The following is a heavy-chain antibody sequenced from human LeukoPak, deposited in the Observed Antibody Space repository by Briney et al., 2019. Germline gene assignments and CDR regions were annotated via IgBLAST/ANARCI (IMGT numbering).Heavy chain of an antibody. V-gene: IGHV4-34*01. CDR3: ARWVVAADYYYYMDV. CDR2: INHSGST. J-gene: IGHJ6*03. Sequence: SETLSLTCAVYGGSFSDYYWTWIRQPPGKGLEWIGEINHSGSTNYNPSLKSRVTISVDTPKNQFSLKLSSVTAADTAVYYCARWVVAADYYYYMDVWGKGTTVTVSS. CDR1: GGSFSDYY. D-gene: IGHD2-15*01.